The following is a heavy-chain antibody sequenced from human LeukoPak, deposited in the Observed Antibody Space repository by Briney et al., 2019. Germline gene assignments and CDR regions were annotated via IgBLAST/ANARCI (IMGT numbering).Heavy chain of an antibody. CDR3: ARDRNYYGSSFDY. CDR1: GGTFSSYA. CDR2: IIPIFGTA. D-gene: IGHD3-22*01. Sequence: SVKVSCKASGGTFSSYAISWVRQAPGQGLEWMGRIIPIFGTANYAQKFQGRVTITTDESTSTAYMELSSLRSEDTAVYYCARDRNYYGSSFDYWGQGTLVTVSS. J-gene: IGHJ4*02. V-gene: IGHV1-69*05.